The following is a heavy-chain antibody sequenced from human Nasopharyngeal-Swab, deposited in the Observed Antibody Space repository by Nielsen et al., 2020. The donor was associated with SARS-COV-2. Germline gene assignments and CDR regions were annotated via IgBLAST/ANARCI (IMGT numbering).Heavy chain of an antibody. CDR3: ARDVQRGFDS. V-gene: IGHV3-48*03. Sequence: GGSLRLSCAVSGFTFTNYEIHWVRQAPGKGLEWVSYIGISGSPKYYADYVKGRFTISRDNAKNSLSLQMNSLRAEDTAVYYCARDVQRGFDSWGQGTLVTVSS. CDR2: IGISGSPK. J-gene: IGHJ4*02. D-gene: IGHD3-10*01. CDR1: GFTFTNYE.